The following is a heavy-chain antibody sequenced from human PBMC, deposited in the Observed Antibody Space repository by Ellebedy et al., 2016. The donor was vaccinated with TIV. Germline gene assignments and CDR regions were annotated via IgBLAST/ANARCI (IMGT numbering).Heavy chain of an antibody. D-gene: IGHD3-16*01. V-gene: IGHV4-59*01. J-gene: IGHJ6*02. CDR3: ARDHDYGMDV. Sequence: MPSETLSLTCTVSGGPISSYYWSWIRQPPGEGLEWIGYLYYSVNTNYNPSLKGRATITADTSKTQISLKLNSLTAADTAVYYCARDHDYGMDVWGPGIMVTVSS. CDR2: LYYSVNT. CDR1: GGPISSYY.